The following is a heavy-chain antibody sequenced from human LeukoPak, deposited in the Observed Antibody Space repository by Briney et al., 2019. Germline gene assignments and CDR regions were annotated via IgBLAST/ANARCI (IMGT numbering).Heavy chain of an antibody. V-gene: IGHV1-18*01. D-gene: IGHD3-22*01. CDR3: ARDPRPSYDSSDYYYPGDY. Sequence: GASVKVSCKASGYTFTSYGISWVRQAPGQGLEWMGWISAYNGNTNYAQKLQGRVTMTTDTSTSTAYMELRSLRSDDTAVYYCARDPRPSYDSSDYYYPGDYWGQGTLVTVSS. J-gene: IGHJ4*02. CDR2: ISAYNGNT. CDR1: GYTFTSYG.